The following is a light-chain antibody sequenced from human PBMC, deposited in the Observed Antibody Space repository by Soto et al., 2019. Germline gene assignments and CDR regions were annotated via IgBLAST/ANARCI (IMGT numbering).Light chain of an antibody. CDR2: EVS. Sequence: QSVLTQPPSASGSRGQSVTISCTGTSSDVGGYHYVSWYQQHPGKAPKVLIYEVSKWPSGGPDRFSGSKSGNTASLTVSGLQAEDEADYYCSSYAGSNNLVFGTGTKLTVL. J-gene: IGLJ1*01. CDR1: SSDVGGYHY. CDR3: SSYAGSNNLV. V-gene: IGLV2-8*01.